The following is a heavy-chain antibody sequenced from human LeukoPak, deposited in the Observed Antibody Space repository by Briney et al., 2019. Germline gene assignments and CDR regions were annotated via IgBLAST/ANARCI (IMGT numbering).Heavy chain of an antibody. Sequence: GGSLRLSCAASGFTVSDNYMSWVRQAPGKGLEWVSVIYSDGSTYYADSVKGRFTISRDNSKNTVYLQMNSLRAEDTAVYYCARPSLAAAEDYWGQGTLVTVSS. CDR3: ARPSLAAAEDY. CDR1: GFTVSDNY. J-gene: IGHJ4*02. D-gene: IGHD6-13*01. V-gene: IGHV3-66*04. CDR2: IYSDGST.